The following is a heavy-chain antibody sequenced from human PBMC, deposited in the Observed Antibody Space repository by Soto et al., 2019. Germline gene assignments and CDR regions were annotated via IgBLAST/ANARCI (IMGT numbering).Heavy chain of an antibody. V-gene: IGHV1-24*01. D-gene: IGHD6-13*01. CDR2: FGPYNGKT. CDR3: ARDGTRSGFDP. J-gene: IGHJ5*02. Sequence: ASVKVSCKVSGYTLTEVSMHWVRQAPGKGLEWMGCFGPYNGKTNYAQKLQGRVTMTTDTSTSTAYMELRSLRSDDTAVYYCARDGTRSGFDPWGQGTLVTVSS. CDR1: GYTLTEVS.